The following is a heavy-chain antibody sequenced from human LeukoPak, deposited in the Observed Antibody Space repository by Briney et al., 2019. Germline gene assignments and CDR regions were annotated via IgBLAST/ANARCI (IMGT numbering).Heavy chain of an antibody. Sequence: SQTLSLTCAVSGGSISSGGYSWSWIRQPPGKGLEWIGYIYHSGSTYYNPSLKSRVTISVDRSKNQFSLKLSSVTAADTAVYYCARASYYDFWSGTEGRFDYWGQGTLVTVSS. D-gene: IGHD3-3*01. CDR3: ARASYYDFWSGTEGRFDY. V-gene: IGHV4-30-2*01. CDR1: GGSISSGGYS. CDR2: IYHSGST. J-gene: IGHJ4*02.